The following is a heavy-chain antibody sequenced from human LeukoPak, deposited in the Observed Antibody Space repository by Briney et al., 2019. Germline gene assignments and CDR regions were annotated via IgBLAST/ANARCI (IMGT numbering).Heavy chain of an antibody. CDR2: VYSGGTT. Sequence: PGGSLRLSCAASGFIVSENYMSWLRQAPGKGLEWVSVVYSGGTTYYADSVKGRFTISRDNSKNTLYLQMSSLRAEDTAVYYCVRDRWPGLGDFWGQGTTVIVSS. J-gene: IGHJ6*02. V-gene: IGHV3-66*01. CDR1: GFIVSENY. CDR3: VRDRWPGLGDF. D-gene: IGHD6-19*01.